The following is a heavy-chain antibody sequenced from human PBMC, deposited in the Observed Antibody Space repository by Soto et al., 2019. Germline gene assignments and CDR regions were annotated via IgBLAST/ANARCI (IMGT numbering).Heavy chain of an antibody. D-gene: IGHD1-26*01. Sequence: PSETLSLTCTVSGGSVSSGSYYWSWIRQPPGKGLEWIGYIYYSGSTNYNPSLKSRVTISVDTSKNQLSLKLSSVTAADTAVYYCARGGAGATSYYYYGMDVWGQGTTVTVS. V-gene: IGHV4-61*01. CDR1: GGSVSSGSYY. J-gene: IGHJ6*02. CDR3: ARGGAGATSYYYYGMDV. CDR2: IYYSGST.